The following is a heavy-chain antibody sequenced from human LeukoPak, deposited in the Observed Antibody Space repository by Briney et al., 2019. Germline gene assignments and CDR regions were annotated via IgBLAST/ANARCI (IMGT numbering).Heavy chain of an antibody. D-gene: IGHD3-16*01. Sequence: PGASVKVSCKTSGYSFTDYYMHWVRQAPGQGLEWMGWINPNSGRTSSARKFQGRVTMTRDPSITTVYMEVTWLTSDDPAIYYCARADRLDGGPYLIGPWGQGTLVTVSS. CDR2: INPNSGRT. CDR1: GYSFTDYY. V-gene: IGHV1-2*02. CDR3: ARADRLDGGPYLIGP. J-gene: IGHJ5*02.